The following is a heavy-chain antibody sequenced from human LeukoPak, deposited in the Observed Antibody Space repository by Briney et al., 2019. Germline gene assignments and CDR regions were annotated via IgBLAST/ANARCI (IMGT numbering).Heavy chain of an antibody. D-gene: IGHD1-26*01. J-gene: IGHJ4*02. V-gene: IGHV3-23*01. CDR2: MKGGGET. CDR3: AKPPENVVGTSPFYFDS. Sequence: GGSLRLSCAASGFSFTNYAMSWVRQAPARGPEWLSSMKGGGETFYADSVKGRFTISRDNSNNTLFLQMIRLRAEDTAVYYCAKPPENVVGTSPFYFDSWGQGTLVTVSS. CDR1: GFSFTNYA.